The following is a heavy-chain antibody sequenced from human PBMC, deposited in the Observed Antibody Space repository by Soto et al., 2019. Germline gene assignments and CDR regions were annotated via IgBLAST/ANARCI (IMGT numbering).Heavy chain of an antibody. V-gene: IGHV3-74*01. CDR2: INDDGIST. J-gene: IGHJ4*02. CDR3: TRGNRSTSSGTGAF. CDR1: GFTFSMYW. Sequence: GGSLRLSCAASGFTFSMYWMHWVRQVPGKGPEWVSRINDDGISTNYADSVKGRITISRDNAKNTLYLQMIALRVEDTAVYYCTRGNRSTSSGTGAFWGQGTLVTVSS. D-gene: IGHD3-10*01.